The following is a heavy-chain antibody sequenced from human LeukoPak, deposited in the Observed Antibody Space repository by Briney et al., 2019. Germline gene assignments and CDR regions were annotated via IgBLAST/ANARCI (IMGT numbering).Heavy chain of an antibody. CDR3: AKDGGYCSGGSCYFDY. CDR1: GFTFHSYG. CDR2: IRYDGSNK. Sequence: GGSLRLSCAASGFTFHSYGMHWVRQAPGKGLEWVAFIRYDGSNKYYADSVKGRFTISRDNSKNTLYLQMNSLRAEDTAVYYCAKDGGYCSGGSCYFDYWGQGTLVTVSS. J-gene: IGHJ4*02. V-gene: IGHV3-30*02. D-gene: IGHD2-15*01.